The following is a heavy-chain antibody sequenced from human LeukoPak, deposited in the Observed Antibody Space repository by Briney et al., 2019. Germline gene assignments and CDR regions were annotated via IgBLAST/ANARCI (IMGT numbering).Heavy chain of an antibody. V-gene: IGHV1-2*02. CDR1: GYTFTDYY. J-gene: IGHJ6*03. Sequence: ASVKVSCKASGYTFTDYYMHWVRQAPGQGLEWMGWINPNSGGTNYAQKFQGRVTMTRDTSISTAYMELRRLISDDTAVYYCARDRGRISDYYGSGRSLHYYMDVWGKGTTVTVSS. D-gene: IGHD3-10*01. CDR3: ARDRGRISDYYGSGRSLHYYMDV. CDR2: INPNSGGT.